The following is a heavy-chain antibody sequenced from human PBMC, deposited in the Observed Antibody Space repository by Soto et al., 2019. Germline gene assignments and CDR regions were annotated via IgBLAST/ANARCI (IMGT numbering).Heavy chain of an antibody. CDR3: ARRLLRFLEWLLPRPRYNWFDP. Sequence: SETLSLTCAVYGGSFSGYYWSWIRQPPGKGLEWIGEINHSGSTNYNPSLKSRVTISVDTSKSQFSLKLSSVTAADTAVYYCARRLLRFLEWLLPRPRYNWFDPWGQGTLVTVSS. D-gene: IGHD3-3*01. CDR2: INHSGST. V-gene: IGHV4-34*01. J-gene: IGHJ5*02. CDR1: GGSFSGYY.